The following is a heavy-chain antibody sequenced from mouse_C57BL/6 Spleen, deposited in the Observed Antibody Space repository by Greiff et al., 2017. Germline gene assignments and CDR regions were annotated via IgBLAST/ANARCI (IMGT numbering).Heavy chain of an antibody. D-gene: IGHD1-1*01. V-gene: IGHV1-55*01. J-gene: IGHJ2*01. CDR1: GYTFTSYW. CDR3: ARGGYYY. CDR2: IYPGSGST. Sequence: VQLQQPGAELVKPGASVKMSCKASGYTFTSYWITWVKQSPGQGLEWIGDIYPGSGSTYYNEKFKSKATLAVDTSSSTAYMQLSSLTSEDSAVYYCARGGYYYWGTGTTLTVSS.